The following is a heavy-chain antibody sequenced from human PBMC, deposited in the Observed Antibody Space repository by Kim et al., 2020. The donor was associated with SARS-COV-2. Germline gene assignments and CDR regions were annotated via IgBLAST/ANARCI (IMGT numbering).Heavy chain of an antibody. V-gene: IGHV3-30*04. CDR3: AREGLGQGGWYFDY. J-gene: IGHJ4*02. CDR2: ISYDGSNK. D-gene: IGHD1-26*01. Sequence: GGSLRLSCAASGFTFSSYAMHWVRQAPGKGLEWVAVISYDGSNKYYADSVKGRFTISRDNSKNTLYLQMNSLRAEDTAVYYCAREGLGQGGWYFDYWGQGTLVTVSS. CDR1: GFTFSSYA.